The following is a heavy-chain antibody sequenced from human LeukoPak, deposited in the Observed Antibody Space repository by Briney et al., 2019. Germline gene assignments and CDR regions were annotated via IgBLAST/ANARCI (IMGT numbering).Heavy chain of an antibody. CDR3: ARVYYSSSYDYWYFDL. J-gene: IGHJ2*01. V-gene: IGHV4-61*10. CDR2: INYSGST. Sequence: SETLSLTCTVSGGSISSGSYYWSWIRQPAGKGLEWIGYINYSGSTNYNPSLKSRVTISVDTSKNQFSLKLSSVTAADTAVYYCARVYYSSSYDYWYFDLWGRGTLVTVSS. CDR1: GGSISSGSYY. D-gene: IGHD6-13*01.